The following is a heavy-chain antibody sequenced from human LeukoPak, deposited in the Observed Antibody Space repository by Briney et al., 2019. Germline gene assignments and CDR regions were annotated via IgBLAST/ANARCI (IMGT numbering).Heavy chain of an antibody. V-gene: IGHV3-23*01. CDR3: AKRGYGSGSYRYYFDY. Sequence: GGSLRLSCAASGFTFSSQAMSWVRQAPGKGLEWVSGISGSGGSTHYADSVKGRFTISRDNSKNTLYLQMHSLRVEDSAVYFCAKRGYGSGSYRYYFDYWGQGTLVTVSS. CDR2: ISGSGGST. J-gene: IGHJ4*02. D-gene: IGHD3-10*01. CDR1: GFTFSSQA.